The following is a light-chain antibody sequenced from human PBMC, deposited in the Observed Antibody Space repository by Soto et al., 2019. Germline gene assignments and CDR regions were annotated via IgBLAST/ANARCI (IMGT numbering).Light chain of an antibody. J-gene: IGKJ5*01. CDR1: QSVSSY. CDR2: DAS. CDR3: QKRGNWPQ. V-gene: IGKV3-11*01. Sequence: EIVLTQSPATLSLSPGERATLSCRASQSVSSYLAWNQQKPGQAPRLLIYDASNRATGIPARFRGSGSGTDFTLTISSLEPEDSAIYYCQKRGNWPQFGQGTRLEIK.